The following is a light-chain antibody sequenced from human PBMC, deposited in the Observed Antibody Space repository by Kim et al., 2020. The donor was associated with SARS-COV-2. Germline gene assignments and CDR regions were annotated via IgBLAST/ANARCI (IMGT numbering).Light chain of an antibody. CDR2: QVS. CDR3: QQYTSFPYT. V-gene: IGKV1-5*03. J-gene: IGKJ2*01. CDR1: QSLTTW. Sequence: DIQMTQSPSTLSASIGDRVTITCRTSQSLTTWLAWYQLKPGKAPKLLIYQVSNLETGVPSRFSGSGSGTEFTLTISSLQPDDFASYYCQQYTSFPYTCGQGTKLEI.